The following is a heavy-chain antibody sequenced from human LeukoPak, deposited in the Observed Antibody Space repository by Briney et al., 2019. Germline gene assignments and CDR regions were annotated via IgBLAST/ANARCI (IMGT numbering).Heavy chain of an antibody. J-gene: IGHJ6*03. Sequence: GASVKVSCKASGGTFSSYAISRVRQAPGQGLEWMGGIIPIFGTANYAQKFQGRVTITADESTSTAYMELSSLRSEDTAVYYCARGYLLRGVAATAGYYYYMDVWGKGTTVTISS. D-gene: IGHD2-15*01. CDR1: GGTFSSYA. CDR3: ARGYLLRGVAATAGYYYYMDV. V-gene: IGHV1-69*13. CDR2: IIPIFGTA.